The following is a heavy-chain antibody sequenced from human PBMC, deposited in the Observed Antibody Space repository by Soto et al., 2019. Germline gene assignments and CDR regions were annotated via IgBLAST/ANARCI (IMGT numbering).Heavy chain of an antibody. V-gene: IGHV4-59*01. D-gene: IGHD1-1*01. CDR3: AKWNEMKRSFDD. Sequence: QVQLQESGPGLVKPSETLSLTCTVSAGSITDYYWNWIRQPPEKGLEWIGFFHHTGSSMSNPSLRSRLTMSVDTTEGQISLNLRAVTAADTAVYYCAKWNEMKRSFDDWGQGILVTVSS. CDR2: FHHTGSS. CDR1: AGSITDYY. J-gene: IGHJ4*02.